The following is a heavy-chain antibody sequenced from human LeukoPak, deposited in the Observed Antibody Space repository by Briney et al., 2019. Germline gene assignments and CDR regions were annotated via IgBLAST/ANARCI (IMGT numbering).Heavy chain of an antibody. Sequence: GGSLTLSCAASGFIFRSYEMNWVRQAPGKWLEWVSYISSSGSTIYYAESVKGRFTISRDMSKNTLYLQMNSLTLEDTAIYYCTKEKVAYYTDRWSGLFDTWGQGTLVSVSS. CDR2: ISSSGSTI. J-gene: IGHJ5*02. D-gene: IGHD1-26*01. CDR3: TKEKVAYYTDRWSGLFDT. V-gene: IGHV3-48*03. CDR1: GFIFRSYE.